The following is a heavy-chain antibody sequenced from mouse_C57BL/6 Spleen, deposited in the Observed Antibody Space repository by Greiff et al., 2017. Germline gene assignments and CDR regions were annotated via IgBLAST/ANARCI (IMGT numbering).Heavy chain of an antibody. CDR1: GFSLTSYG. CDR3: TIWDGMDY. V-gene: IGHV2-2*01. CDR2: IWSGGST. D-gene: IGHD4-1*01. Sequence: VQLQESGPGLVQPSQSLSITCTVSGFSLTSYGVHWVRQSPGKGLEWLGVIWSGGSTDYNAAFISRQNISKENSKSQVFFKMNSLQADDTAIYYCTIWDGMDYWGQGTSVTVSS. J-gene: IGHJ4*01.